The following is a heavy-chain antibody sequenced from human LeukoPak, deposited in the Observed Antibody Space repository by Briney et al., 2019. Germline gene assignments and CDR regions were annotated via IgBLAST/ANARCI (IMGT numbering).Heavy chain of an antibody. V-gene: IGHV4-38-2*01. CDR2: IYHTGST. CDR3: ASGGTAVVMALTYYFDT. D-gene: IGHD3-22*01. J-gene: IGHJ4*02. Sequence: SETLSFTCAVSGYSISSGYYRGWIRQPPGKGLEWIGSIYHTGSTYYNPSLQSRVTISLDSPKNQFSLKLTSVTAADTAVYYCASGGTAVVMALTYYFDTWGQGTPVTVSS. CDR1: GYSISSGYY.